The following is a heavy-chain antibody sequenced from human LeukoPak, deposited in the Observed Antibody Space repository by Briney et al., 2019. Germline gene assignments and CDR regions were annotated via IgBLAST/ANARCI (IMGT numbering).Heavy chain of an antibody. CDR3: ARGFLEWFPYYYYYMDV. D-gene: IGHD3-3*01. CDR1: GYTFTSYY. J-gene: IGHJ6*03. Sequence: ASVKVSCKASGYTFTSYYMHWMRQAPGQGLEWMGIINPSGGSTSYAQKFQGRVTMTRDMSTSTVCMELSSLRSEDTAVYYCARGFLEWFPYYYYYMDVWGKGTTVTVSS. V-gene: IGHV1-46*01. CDR2: INPSGGST.